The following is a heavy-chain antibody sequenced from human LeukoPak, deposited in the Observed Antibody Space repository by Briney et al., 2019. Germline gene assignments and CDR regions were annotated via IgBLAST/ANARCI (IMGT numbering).Heavy chain of an antibody. CDR1: GFTFSSYG. J-gene: IGHJ3*02. V-gene: IGHV3-30*18. Sequence: GGSLRLSCAASGFTFSSYGMHRVRQAPGKGLEWVAVISYDGSNKYYADSVKGRFTISRDNSKNTLYLQMNSLRAEDTAVYYCAKDKSVVTATHDAFDIWGQGTMVTVSS. D-gene: IGHD2-21*02. CDR3: AKDKSVVTATHDAFDI. CDR2: ISYDGSNK.